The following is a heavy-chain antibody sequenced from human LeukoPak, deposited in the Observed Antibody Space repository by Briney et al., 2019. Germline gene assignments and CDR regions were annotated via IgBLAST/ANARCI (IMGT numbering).Heavy chain of an antibody. CDR1: GFTFSSYA. D-gene: IGHD1-26*01. V-gene: IGHV3-23*01. CDR2: ISGSGGST. CDR3: ATPYSGSYLPLPPDAFDI. J-gene: IGHJ3*02. Sequence: GGSLRLSCAASGFTFSSYAMSWVRQAPGKGLQWVSAISGSGGSTYYADSVKGRFTISRDNSKNPLYLQINSLRAEDTAVYYCATPYSGSYLPLPPDAFDIWGQGTMVTVSS.